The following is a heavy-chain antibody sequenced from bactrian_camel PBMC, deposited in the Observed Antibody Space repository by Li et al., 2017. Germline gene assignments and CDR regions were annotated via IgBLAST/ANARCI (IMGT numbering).Heavy chain of an antibody. J-gene: IGHJ4*01. V-gene: IGHV3S1*01. Sequence: HVQLVESGGGSVQAGGSLRLSCAASGFRYSSYCMAWFRQAPGQGREGVAAVDSDGSTKSADSVKGRFTISRDNTKNMLYLQMNSLKSEDTALYYCAKAGLVAGTRYEYKYWGQGTQVTVS. CDR2: VDSDGST. CDR3: AKAGLVAGTRYEYKY. D-gene: IGHD6*01. CDR1: GFRYSSYC.